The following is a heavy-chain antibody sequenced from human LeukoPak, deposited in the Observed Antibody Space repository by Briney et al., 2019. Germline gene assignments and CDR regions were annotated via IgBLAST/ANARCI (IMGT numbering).Heavy chain of an antibody. CDR3: ARRGDTAMVTGYFDY. Sequence: PSETLSLTCTVSGGSITSSSYYWGWIRQPPGKGLEWIGSIYYSGSTYYNPSLKRRVTISIDTSKNQFSLKLSSVTAADTAVYYCARRGDTAMVTGYFDYWAREPWSPSPQ. V-gene: IGHV4-39*01. CDR2: IYYSGST. D-gene: IGHD5-18*01. J-gene: IGHJ4*02. CDR1: GGSITSSSYY.